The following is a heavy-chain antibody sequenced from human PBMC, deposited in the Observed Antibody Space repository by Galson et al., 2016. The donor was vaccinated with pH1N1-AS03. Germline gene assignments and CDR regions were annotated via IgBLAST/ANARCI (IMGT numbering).Heavy chain of an antibody. V-gene: IGHV1-2*02. CDR2: INPSSGGT. CDR3: ARGGGSALDY. CDR1: GYTFAYYY. Sequence: SVKVSCKASGYTFAYYYVHWMRQAPGQGLEWMGWINPSSGGTKFAQKFQGTVSMTTDTSTRTAYMEVSRLRSDDTAVYYCARGGGSALDYWGHGTLVTVSS. J-gene: IGHJ4*01. D-gene: IGHD1-26*01.